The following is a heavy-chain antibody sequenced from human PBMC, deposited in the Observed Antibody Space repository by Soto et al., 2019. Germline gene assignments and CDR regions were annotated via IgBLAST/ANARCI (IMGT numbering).Heavy chain of an antibody. CDR1: GGSISSGGYY. J-gene: IGHJ6*02. CDR2: IYYSGST. CDR3: AREKYGDYEGYGMDV. V-gene: IGHV4-31*03. Sequence: SETLSLTCTVSGGSISSGGYYWSWIRQHPGKGLEWIGYIYYSGSTYYNPSLKSRVTISVDTSKNQFSLKLSSVTAADTAVYYCAREKYGDYEGYGMDVWGQGTTVTVSS. D-gene: IGHD4-17*01.